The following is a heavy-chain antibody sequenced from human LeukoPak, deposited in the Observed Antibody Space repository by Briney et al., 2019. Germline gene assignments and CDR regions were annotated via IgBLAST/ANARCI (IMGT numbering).Heavy chain of an antibody. CDR3: ARGSYDFWSGYHYTNPFDY. Sequence: PSETLSLTCTVSGGSISSYYWSWIRQPAGKGLEWIGRIYTSGSTNYNPSLKSRVTMSVDTSKNQFSLKLRSVTAADTAVYYWARGSYDFWSGYHYTNPFDYWGQGTLVAVSS. CDR1: GGSISSYY. V-gene: IGHV4-4*07. J-gene: IGHJ4*02. D-gene: IGHD3-3*01. CDR2: IYTSGST.